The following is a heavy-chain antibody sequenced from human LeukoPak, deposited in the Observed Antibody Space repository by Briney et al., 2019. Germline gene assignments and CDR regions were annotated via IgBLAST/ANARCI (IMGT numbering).Heavy chain of an antibody. CDR2: ISTSGDAI. CDR1: GFTFSDYG. V-gene: IGHV3-48*04. J-gene: IGHJ5*01. Sequence: PGGSLRLSCAASGFTFSDYGMNWVRQAPGKGLEWVSYISTSGDAIYYADSVQGRFTISRDNAKNSLYLQMNSLRVEDTAVYYCAREVAARRLGSWVDPWGQGTPVIVSS. CDR3: AREVAARRLGSWVDP. D-gene: IGHD6-6*01.